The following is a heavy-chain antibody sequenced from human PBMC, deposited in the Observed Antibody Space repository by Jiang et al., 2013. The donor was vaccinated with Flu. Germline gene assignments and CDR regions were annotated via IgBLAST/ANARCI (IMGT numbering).Heavy chain of an antibody. D-gene: IGHD2-21*01. Sequence: VQLLESGGGVVQPGRSLRLSCAASGFTFSSYGMHWVRQAPGKGLEWVAVISYDGSNKYYADSVKGRFTISRDNSKNTLYLQMNSLRAEDTAVYYCAKDVVVYYFYGMDVWGQGTTVTVSS. J-gene: IGHJ6*02. CDR3: AKDVVVYYFYGMDV. CDR2: ISYDGSNK. CDR1: GFTFSSYG. V-gene: IGHV3-30*18.